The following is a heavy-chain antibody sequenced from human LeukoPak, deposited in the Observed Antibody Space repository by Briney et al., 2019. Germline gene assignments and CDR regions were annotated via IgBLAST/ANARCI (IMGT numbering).Heavy chain of an antibody. CDR2: INTDGSST. Sequence: GGSLRLSCAASGFTFSSYWMHWVRQAPGKGLVWVSRINTDGSSTTYADSVKGRFTISRDNAKNTLYLQMNSLRAEDTAVYYCARTPGGNSAFDYWGQGTLVTVSS. J-gene: IGHJ4*02. V-gene: IGHV3-74*01. CDR3: ARTPGGNSAFDY. D-gene: IGHD4-23*01. CDR1: GFTFSSYW.